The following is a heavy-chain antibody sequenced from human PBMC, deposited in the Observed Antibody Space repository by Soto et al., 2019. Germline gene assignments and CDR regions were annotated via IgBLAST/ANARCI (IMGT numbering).Heavy chain of an antibody. D-gene: IGHD6-6*01. CDR2: IIGYNGNT. J-gene: IGHJ3*02. V-gene: IGHV1-18*01. Sequence: QVQLVQSGAEVKKPGASVKVSCKASGYTFTNYIITWVRQAPGQGLEWMGWIIGYNGNTNYAQNFQGRVTMTADTSTRTAYMDLRSLRSDDTAVYYCARRPAYRTSFDAFDIWGQGTMVTVSS. CDR1: GYTFTNYI. CDR3: ARRPAYRTSFDAFDI.